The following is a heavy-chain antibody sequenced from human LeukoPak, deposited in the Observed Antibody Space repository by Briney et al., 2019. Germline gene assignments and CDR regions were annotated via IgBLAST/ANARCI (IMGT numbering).Heavy chain of an antibody. Sequence: ASVKVSCKASGYTFTGYYMHWVRQAPGQGLEWMGWINPNSGGTNYAQKFQGRVTMTRDTSISTAYMELSRLRSDDTAVYYCANGNYYYKGSNWFDPWGQGTLVTVSS. CDR1: GYTFTGYY. V-gene: IGHV1-2*02. CDR3: ANGNYYYKGSNWFDP. J-gene: IGHJ5*02. CDR2: INPNSGGT. D-gene: IGHD3-22*01.